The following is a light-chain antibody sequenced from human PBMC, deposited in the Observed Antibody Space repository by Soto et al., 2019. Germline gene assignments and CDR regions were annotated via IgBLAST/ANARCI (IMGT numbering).Light chain of an antibody. J-gene: IGLJ1*01. CDR3: GSWDSSLSAYV. CDR1: SSNIGGNS. V-gene: IGLV1-51*01. CDR2: DDN. Sequence: QSVLTQPPSVSAAPGQRVTSSCSGSSSNIGGNSVSWYQQLPGTAPKLLIYDDNKRPSGIPYRFSGPKSGTSATLGITGFQTGDEADYYCGSWDSSLSAYVFGTGTKVTVL.